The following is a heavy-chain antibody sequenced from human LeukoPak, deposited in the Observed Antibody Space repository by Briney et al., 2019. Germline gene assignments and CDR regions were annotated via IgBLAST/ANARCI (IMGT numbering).Heavy chain of an antibody. D-gene: IGHD3-22*01. V-gene: IGHV3-23*01. CDR3: AKSPSGYYYYFDY. J-gene: IGHJ4*02. Sequence: GGSLRLSCAASGFTFSSYAMSWVRQAPGKGLEWVSPISGSGGSTYYADSVKGRFTVSRDNSKNTLFLHMTSLRAEDTAVYYCAKSPSGYYYYFDYWGQGTLVTVSS. CDR2: ISGSGGST. CDR1: GFTFSSYA.